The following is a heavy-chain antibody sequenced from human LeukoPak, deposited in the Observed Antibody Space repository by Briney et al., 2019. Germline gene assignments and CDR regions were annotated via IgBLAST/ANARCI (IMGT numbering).Heavy chain of an antibody. Sequence: KVSCRAAGYTFTSCDSNWVGQATGQGVEWMGWMNPNSGNTGYSQNFQGRVTITRDTSASTAYMDLSSQRSEDTAVSYCPREGYSYGYGMHVWGQGPTVAASS. J-gene: IGHJ6*02. CDR2: MNPNSGNT. CDR3: PREGYSYGYGMHV. V-gene: IGHV1-8*01. D-gene: IGHD5-18*01. CDR1: GYTFTSCD.